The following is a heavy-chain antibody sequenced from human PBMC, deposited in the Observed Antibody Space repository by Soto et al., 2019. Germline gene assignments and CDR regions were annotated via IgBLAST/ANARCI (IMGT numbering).Heavy chain of an antibody. Sequence: ASVKVSCKASGYTFTSYDINWVRQATGQGLEWMGWMNPNSGNTGYAQKFQGRVTMTRNTSISTAYMELSSLRSEDTAVYYCAITGGNSGSYYYYYGMYVWGQGTTVTVSS. CDR3: AITGGNSGSYYYYYGMYV. D-gene: IGHD1-26*01. CDR1: GYTFTSYD. J-gene: IGHJ6*02. V-gene: IGHV1-8*01. CDR2: MNPNSGNT.